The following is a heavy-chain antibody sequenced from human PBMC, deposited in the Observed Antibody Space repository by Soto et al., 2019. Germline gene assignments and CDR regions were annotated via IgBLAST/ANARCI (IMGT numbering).Heavy chain of an antibody. J-gene: IGHJ5*02. CDR1: GFTFSTYR. CDR3: AKANWNDADHFDP. D-gene: IGHD1-1*01. Sequence: GGSLRLSCAASGFTFSTYRMHWVRQAPGKGLVWVSRIDSDGSSTTYADSVKGRFTISRDNAKNTLYLQMNSLRAEDTAMYYCAKANWNDADHFDPWGQGTLVTVSS. V-gene: IGHV3-74*01. CDR2: IDSDGSST.